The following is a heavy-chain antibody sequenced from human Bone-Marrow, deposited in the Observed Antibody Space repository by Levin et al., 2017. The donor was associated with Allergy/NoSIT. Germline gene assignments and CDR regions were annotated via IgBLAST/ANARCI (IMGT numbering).Heavy chain of an antibody. D-gene: IGHD2-8*02. J-gene: IGHJ3*02. CDR3: ARGIIGDVRVAHKEAFDI. CDR1: GFTFSIYS. Sequence: PGGSLRLSCTVSGFTFSIYSINWVRQAPGKGLEWVSSISSSGSDMYYVDSVRGRFTISRDNAKNPLTLQMNSLRAEDTAVYYCARGIIGDVRVAHKEAFDIWGQGTMVSVSS. CDR2: ISSSGSDM. V-gene: IGHV3-21*01.